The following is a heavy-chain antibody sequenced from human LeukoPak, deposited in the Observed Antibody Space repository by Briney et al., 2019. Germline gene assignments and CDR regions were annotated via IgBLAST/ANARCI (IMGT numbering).Heavy chain of an antibody. CDR2: ISGSGGST. Sequence: GGSLGLSCAASGFTFSSYAMSWVRQAPGKGLEWVSAISGSGGSTFYADSVKGRSTMSRDNYKNTLYLQMNSLRAEDTAVYYCAKEASYCTNGVCYSRIFDTWGQGTLVTVSS. CDR1: GFTFSSYA. V-gene: IGHV3-23*01. CDR3: AKEASYCTNGVCYSRIFDT. D-gene: IGHD2-8*01. J-gene: IGHJ5*02.